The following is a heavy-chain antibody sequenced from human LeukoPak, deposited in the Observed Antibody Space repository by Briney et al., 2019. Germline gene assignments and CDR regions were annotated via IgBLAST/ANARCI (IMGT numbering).Heavy chain of an antibody. V-gene: IGHV3-7*01. CDR2: IKQDGSEK. D-gene: IGHD6-13*01. J-gene: IGHJ4*02. CDR3: ASQLGGNYFDY. Sequence: GGSLRLSCAASGFTFSSYWMSWVRQAPGKGLEWVANIKQDGSEKYYVDSVKGRFTISRDNAKNSLYLQMNSLRAEDTAVYYCASQLGGNYFDYWGQGTLVTVSS. CDR1: GFTFSSYW.